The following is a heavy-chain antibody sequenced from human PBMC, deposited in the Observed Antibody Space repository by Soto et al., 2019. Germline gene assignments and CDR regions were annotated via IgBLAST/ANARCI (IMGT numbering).Heavy chain of an antibody. CDR1: GFTFSSYA. D-gene: IGHD6-19*01. CDR3: AREYSSGWTYYYSYGMDV. J-gene: IGHJ6*02. V-gene: IGHV3-30-3*01. CDR2: ISYDGSNK. Sequence: QVQLVESGGGVVQPGRSLRLSCAASGFTFSSYAMHWVRQAPGKGLEWVAVISYDGSNKYYADSVKGRFTISRDNSKNTLYLQMNSLRAEDTAVYYCAREYSSGWTYYYSYGMDVWGQGTTVTVSS.